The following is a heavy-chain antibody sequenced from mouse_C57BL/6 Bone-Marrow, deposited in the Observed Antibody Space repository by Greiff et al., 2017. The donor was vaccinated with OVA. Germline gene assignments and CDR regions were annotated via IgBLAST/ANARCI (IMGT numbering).Heavy chain of an antibody. CDR3: ARDETGRGDY. V-gene: IGHV1-58*01. CDR2: IDIGNGYT. CDR1: GYTFTSYG. J-gene: IGHJ4*01. D-gene: IGHD4-1*01. Sequence: EVKLVESGAELVRPGSSVKMSCKTSGYTFTSYGINWVKQRPGQGLEWIGYIDIGNGYTEYNEKFKGKATLTSDTSSSTAYMQLSSLTSEDSAIYFCARDETGRGDYWGQGTSVTVSS.